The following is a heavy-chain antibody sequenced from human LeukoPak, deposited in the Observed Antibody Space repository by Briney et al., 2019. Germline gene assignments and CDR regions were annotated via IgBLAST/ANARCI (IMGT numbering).Heavy chain of an antibody. CDR2: INPNSGGT. D-gene: IGHD2-21*02. V-gene: IGHV1-2*02. CDR1: GYTFTGYY. J-gene: IGHJ4*02. Sequence: ASVKVSCKASGYTFTGYYIHWVRQAPGQGLEWMGWINPNSGGTNYAQNFQGRVAMTSDTSISTAYMELSSLRSDDTAVYYCARSYCGGDCHLDYWGQGTLVTVSS. CDR3: ARSYCGGDCHLDY.